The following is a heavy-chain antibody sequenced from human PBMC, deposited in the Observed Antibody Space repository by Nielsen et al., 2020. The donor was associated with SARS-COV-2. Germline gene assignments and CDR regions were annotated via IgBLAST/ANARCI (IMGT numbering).Heavy chain of an antibody. CDR1: GGSISSYY. D-gene: IGHD6-19*01. Sequence: SETLSLTCTVSGGSISSYYWSWIRQPAGKGLEWIGRIYTSGSTNYNPSLKSRVTISVDTSKNQFSLKLSSVTAADTAVYYCAGTIAVAGFDYWGQGTLVTVSS. CDR2: IYTSGST. CDR3: AGTIAVAGFDY. V-gene: IGHV4-4*07. J-gene: IGHJ4*02.